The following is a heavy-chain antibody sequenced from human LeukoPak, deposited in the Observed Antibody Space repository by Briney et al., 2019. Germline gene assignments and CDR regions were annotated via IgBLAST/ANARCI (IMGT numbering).Heavy chain of an antibody. CDR1: GFTFSSYA. D-gene: IGHD3-9*01. CDR2: ISGSGGST. J-gene: IGHJ4*02. CDR3: AKAYDILTGYMIDY. V-gene: IGHV3-23*01. Sequence: GGSLRLSCAASGFTFSSYAMSWVRQAPGKGLEGVSAISGSGGSTYYADSVKGRFTISRDNSKNTLYLQMNSLRAEDTAVYYCAKAYDILTGYMIDYWGQGTLVTVSS.